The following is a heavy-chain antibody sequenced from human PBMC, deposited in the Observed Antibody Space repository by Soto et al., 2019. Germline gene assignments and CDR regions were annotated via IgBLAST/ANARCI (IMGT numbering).Heavy chain of an antibody. J-gene: IGHJ6*02. CDR2: IIPILGIA. V-gene: IGHV1-69*02. Sequence: ASVKVSCKASGGTFSSYTISWVRQDPGQGLEWMGRIIPILGIANYAQKFQGRVTITADKSTSTAYMELNSLRAEDTAVYYCAKGVYDSSYLMDVWGQGTTVTVSS. D-gene: IGHD3-22*01. CDR3: AKGVYDSSYLMDV. CDR1: GGTFSSYT.